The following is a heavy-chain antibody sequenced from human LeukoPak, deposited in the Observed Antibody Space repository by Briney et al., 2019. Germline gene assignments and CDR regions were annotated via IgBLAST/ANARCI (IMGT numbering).Heavy chain of an antibody. D-gene: IGHD3-22*01. CDR2: IYYSGST. CDR3: ARVYSSGYYFDY. J-gene: IGHJ4*02. Sequence: SQTLSLTCAVSGGSISSGGYSWSWIRQPPGKGLEWIGYIYYSGSTYYNPSLKSRVTISVDTSKNQFSLKLSSVTAADTAVYYCARVYSSGYYFDYWGQGTLVTVSS. V-gene: IGHV4-30-2*05. CDR1: GGSISSGGYS.